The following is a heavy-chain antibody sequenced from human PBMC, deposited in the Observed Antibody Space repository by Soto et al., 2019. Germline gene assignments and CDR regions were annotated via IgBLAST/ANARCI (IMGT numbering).Heavy chain of an antibody. CDR3: ARDLPVRWLQFQGPRGDAFDI. CDR1: GFTFSNAW. Sequence: GGSLRLSCAASGFTFSNAWMSWVRQAPGKGLELVGRIKRKTDGGTTDYAALVKGRFTISRDDSKNTLYLEMNSLKTEYTAVYYCARDLPVRWLQFQGPRGDAFDIWGQGTMVTVSS. J-gene: IGHJ3*02. CDR2: IKRKTDGGTT. D-gene: IGHD5-12*01. V-gene: IGHV3-15*01.